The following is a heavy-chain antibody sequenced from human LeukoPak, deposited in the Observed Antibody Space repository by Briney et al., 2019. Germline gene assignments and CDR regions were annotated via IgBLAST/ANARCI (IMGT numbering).Heavy chain of an antibody. V-gene: IGHV3-7*04. D-gene: IGHD3-3*01. CDR1: GFTFSTYW. J-gene: IGHJ5*02. CDR3: ARGSSTDDFWSSYYQASEWFDP. Sequence: PGGSLRLSCTASGFTFSTYWMSWVRQAPGKGLEWVANIKQDGSEKYYVDSVKGRFTISRDNAKNSLYLQMNSLRAEDTAVFYCARGSSTDDFWSSYYQASEWFDPWGQGTLVTVSS. CDR2: IKQDGSEK.